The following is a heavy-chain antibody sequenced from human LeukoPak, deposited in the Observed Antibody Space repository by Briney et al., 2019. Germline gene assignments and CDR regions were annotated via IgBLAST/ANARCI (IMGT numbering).Heavy chain of an antibody. CDR3: ARRPFPKKYSSSWYSGSANWFDP. V-gene: IGHV4-34*01. CDR2: INHSGST. CDR1: GGSFSGYY. D-gene: IGHD6-13*01. Sequence: KPSETLSLTCAVYGGSFSGYYWSWIRQPPGKGLEWIGEINHSGSTNYNPSLKSRVTISVDTSKNQFSLKLSSVTAADTAVYYCARRPFPKKYSSSWYSGSANWFDPWGQGTLVTVSS. J-gene: IGHJ5*02.